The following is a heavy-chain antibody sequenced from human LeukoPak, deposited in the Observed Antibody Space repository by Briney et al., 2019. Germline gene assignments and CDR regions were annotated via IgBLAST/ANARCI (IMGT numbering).Heavy chain of an antibody. J-gene: IGHJ4*02. CDR3: VRLRWNGDRSYYYYYYDH. CDR1: GFTFSDYS. CDR2: INPTSSSI. V-gene: IGHV3-21*01. D-gene: IGHD3-22*01. Sequence: GGSLRLSCAGSGFTFSDYSINWVRQAPGKGLEWGSYINPTSSSIYYADAVRGRFTITRDNAKSSLYLQMHGLTVEDTAVHYCVRLRWNGDRSYYYYYYDHWGQGILVTVSS.